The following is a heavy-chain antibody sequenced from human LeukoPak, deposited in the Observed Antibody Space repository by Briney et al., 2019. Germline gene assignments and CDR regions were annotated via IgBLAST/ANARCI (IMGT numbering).Heavy chain of an antibody. CDR2: ISTGGTIR. CDR3: ARGSGIRNNYGMYV. Sequence: GGSLRLSCVASGFIFTNYEMNWVRQAPGKGLEWLSYISTGGTIRYHADSVEGRLTISRDNAKKSIYLQMNSLRAEDTATYFCARGSGIRNNYGMYVWGKGTTVIVSS. D-gene: IGHD3-10*01. J-gene: IGHJ6*04. V-gene: IGHV3-48*03. CDR1: GFIFTNYE.